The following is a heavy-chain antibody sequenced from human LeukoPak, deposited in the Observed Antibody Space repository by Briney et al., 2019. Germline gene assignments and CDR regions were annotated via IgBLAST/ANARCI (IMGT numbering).Heavy chain of an antibody. CDR1: GFTFSNYA. J-gene: IGHJ5*02. CDR2: ASGSGRST. V-gene: IGHV3-23*01. CDR3: AKASGIYGSGWYFGH. D-gene: IGHD6-19*01. Sequence: PGGSLRLSCAASGFTFSNYAMTWVRQAPGKGLEWVSGASGSGRSTYYADSVKGRFTISRDNSKNTLYLQMSSLRAEDTALYYCAKASGIYGSGWYFGHWGQGTLVTASS.